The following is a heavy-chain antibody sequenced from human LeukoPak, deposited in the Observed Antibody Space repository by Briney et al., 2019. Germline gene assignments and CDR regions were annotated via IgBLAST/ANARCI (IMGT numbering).Heavy chain of an antibody. CDR2: IYYSGST. CDR3: ARALGYFDY. J-gene: IGHJ4*02. CDR1: GGSISSYY. V-gene: IGHV4-59*08. Sequence: SETLSLTCTVSGGSISSYYWSWIRQPPGKGLEWIGYIYYSGSTNYNPSLKSRVTISVDTSKNQFSLKLSSVTAADTAVYYCARALGYFDYWGQGTLVTVSS.